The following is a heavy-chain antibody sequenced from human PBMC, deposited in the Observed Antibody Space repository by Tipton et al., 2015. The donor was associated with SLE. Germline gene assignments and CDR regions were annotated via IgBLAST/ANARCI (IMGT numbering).Heavy chain of an antibody. J-gene: IGHJ4*02. CDR1: GDSVSTNTAA. V-gene: IGHV6-1*01. CDR2: TYYRSKWYS. CDR3: ARVWGTGSRGVDY. Sequence: GLVKPSQTLSLTCAISGDSVSTNTAAWTWIRQSPSRGLEWLGRTYYRSKWYSDYAVSVKSRITIIPDTSKNQFSLQLNSVTPEDTAVYYCARVWGTGSRGVDYWGQGTLVTVSS. D-gene: IGHD2-2*01.